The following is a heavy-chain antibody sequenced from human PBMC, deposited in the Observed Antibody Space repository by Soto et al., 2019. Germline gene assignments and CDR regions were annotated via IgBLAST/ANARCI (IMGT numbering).Heavy chain of an antibody. V-gene: IGHV3-30-3*01. D-gene: IGHD5-18*01. CDR3: ARDQRSYGAENWFDP. CDR2: ISYDGSNK. CDR1: GFTFSSYA. J-gene: IGHJ5*02. Sequence: ESGGGVVPPGRSLRLSCAASGFTFSSYAMHWVRQAPGKGLEWVAVISYDGSNKYYADSVKGRFTISRDNSKNTLYLQMNSLRAEDTAVYYCARDQRSYGAENWFDPWGQGTLVTVSS.